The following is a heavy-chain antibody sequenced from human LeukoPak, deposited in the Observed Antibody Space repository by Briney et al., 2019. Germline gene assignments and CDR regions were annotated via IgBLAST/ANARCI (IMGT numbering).Heavy chain of an antibody. J-gene: IGHJ4*02. Sequence: SVKVSCKASGFTFASSAVQWVRQAPGQRLEWIGWIVVGSGNTNYAQKFQERVTITRDMYKSTAYMELSSLRSEDTAVYYCAASPDYYDSSGYSYYFDYWGQGTLVTVSS. D-gene: IGHD3-22*01. CDR1: GFTFASSA. V-gene: IGHV1-58*01. CDR2: IVVGSGNT. CDR3: AASPDYYDSSGYSYYFDY.